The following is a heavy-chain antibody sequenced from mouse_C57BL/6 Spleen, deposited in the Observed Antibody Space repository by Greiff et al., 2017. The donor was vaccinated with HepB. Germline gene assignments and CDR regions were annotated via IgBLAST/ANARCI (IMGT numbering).Heavy chain of an antibody. CDR1: GYSFTGYY. CDR2: INPSTGGT. Sequence: EVQLQQSGPELVKPGASVKISCKASGYSFTGYYMNWVKQSPEKSLEWIGEINPSTGGTTYNQKFKAKATLTVDKSSSTAYMQLKSLTSEDSAVYYCATWGIGLGYAMDYWGQRTSVTVSS. J-gene: IGHJ4*01. D-gene: IGHD3-1*01. V-gene: IGHV1-42*01. CDR3: ATWGIGLGYAMDY.